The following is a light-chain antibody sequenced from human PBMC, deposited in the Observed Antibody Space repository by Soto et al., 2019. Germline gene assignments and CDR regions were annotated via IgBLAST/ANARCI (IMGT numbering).Light chain of an antibody. CDR2: EVT. CDR1: SSDIGSYNL. V-gene: IGLV2-23*02. Sequence: QSALTQPASVSGCPGQSITISCTRTSSDIGSYNLVSWYQHHPGKAPQLIIYEVTKRPSGVSGHFSGSKSGNTASLTISGLQAEDEADYYCCSYARSNPFWVFGGGTKLTVL. CDR3: CSYARSNPFWV. J-gene: IGLJ3*02.